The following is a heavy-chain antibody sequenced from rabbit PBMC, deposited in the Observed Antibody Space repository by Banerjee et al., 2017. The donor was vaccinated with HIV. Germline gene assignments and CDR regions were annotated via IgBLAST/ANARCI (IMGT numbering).Heavy chain of an antibody. CDR3: ARTNPGSYWYYFNL. CDR2: IYPDYDNT. V-gene: IGHV1S7*01. D-gene: IGHD5-1*01. Sequence: QPVESGGGLATLGGSLKLSCKASGIDFSSYGISWVCQAPGKGLEWIAYIYPDYDNTDYASWVNGRFTISSHNAQNTLYLQLNSLTAADTATYFCARTNPGSYWYYFNLWGPGTLVTVS. CDR1: GIDFSSYG. J-gene: IGHJ4*01.